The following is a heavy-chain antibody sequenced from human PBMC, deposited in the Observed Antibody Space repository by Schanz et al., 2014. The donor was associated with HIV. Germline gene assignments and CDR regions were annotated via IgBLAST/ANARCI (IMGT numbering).Heavy chain of an antibody. D-gene: IGHD3-22*01. CDR3: ARDVSHDSSGHYSDYYYGMDV. CDR2: IWFDGSKK. J-gene: IGHJ6*02. Sequence: QVQLVESGGGVVQPGRSLRLSCAASGFTFSSYGMHWVRQAPGKGLEWVAVIWFDGSKKYHADSVKGRFTISRDNSKNTLYLQMNSLRAEDTAVYYCARDVSHDSSGHYSDYYYGMDVWGQGTTVTVSS. CDR1: GFTFSSYG. V-gene: IGHV3-33*01.